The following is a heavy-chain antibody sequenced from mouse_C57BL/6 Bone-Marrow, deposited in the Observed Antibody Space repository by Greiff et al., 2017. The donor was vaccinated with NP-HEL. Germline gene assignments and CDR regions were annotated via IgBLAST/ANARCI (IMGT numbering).Heavy chain of an antibody. J-gene: IGHJ2*01. CDR3: ATGTVYYFDY. CDR2: IYPGDGDT. D-gene: IGHD4-1*01. Sequence: QVQLQQSGPELVKPGASVKISCKASGYAFSSSWMNWVKQRPGKGLEWIGRIYPGDGDTTYNGKFKGKATLTADKSSSTAYMQLSSLTSEDAAVYYCATGTVYYFDYWGQGTTLTVSS. CDR1: GYAFSSSW. V-gene: IGHV1-82*01.